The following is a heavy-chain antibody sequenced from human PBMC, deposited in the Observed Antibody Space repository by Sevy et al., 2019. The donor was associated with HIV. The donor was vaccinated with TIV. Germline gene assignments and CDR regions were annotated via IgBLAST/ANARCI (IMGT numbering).Heavy chain of an antibody. CDR3: ARDPTYYGSGSYYNRNYYGMDV. CDR1: GGSISSYY. Sequence: SGTLSLTCTVSGGSISSYYWSWIRQPPGKGLEWIGYIYYSGSTNYNPSLKSRVTISVDTSKNQFSLKLSSVTAADTAVYYCARDPTYYGSGSYYNRNYYGMDVWGQGTTVTVSS. D-gene: IGHD3-10*01. V-gene: IGHV4-59*01. J-gene: IGHJ6*02. CDR2: IYYSGST.